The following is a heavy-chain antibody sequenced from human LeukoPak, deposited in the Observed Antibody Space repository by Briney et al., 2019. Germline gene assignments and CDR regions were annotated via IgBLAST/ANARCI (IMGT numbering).Heavy chain of an antibody. D-gene: IGHD6-19*01. CDR3: ARVVSQWPSWFDP. CDR1: GGSIGSYY. CDR2: IYYSGNT. V-gene: IGHV4-59*01. Sequence: SSETLSLTCTVSGGSIGSYYWSWVRQPPGKGLEWIGYIYYSGNTNYNPSLKRRVTISVDNSKNQVSLKLRSVTAADTAVYYCARVVSQWPSWFDPWGQGTLSPSPQ. J-gene: IGHJ5*02.